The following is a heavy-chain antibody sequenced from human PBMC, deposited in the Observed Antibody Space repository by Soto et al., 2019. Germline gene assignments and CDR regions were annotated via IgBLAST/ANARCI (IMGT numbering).Heavy chain of an antibody. CDR3: ASGRIGYCSGGSCYNWFDP. Sequence: QVQLVQSGAVVKKPGSSVKVSCKASGGTFSSYAISWVRQAPGQGLEWMGGIIPIFGTANYAQKFQGRVTITADESTSTAYMELSSLRSEDTAVYYCASGRIGYCSGGSCYNWFDPWGQGTLVTVSS. D-gene: IGHD2-15*01. J-gene: IGHJ5*02. CDR2: IIPIFGTA. V-gene: IGHV1-69*12. CDR1: GGTFSSYA.